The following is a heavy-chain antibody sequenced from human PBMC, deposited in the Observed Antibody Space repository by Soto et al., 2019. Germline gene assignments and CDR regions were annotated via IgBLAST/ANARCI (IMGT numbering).Heavy chain of an antibody. Sequence: GSLKLSCAASVFILSSYAMHWVREAPGKGLEWVAVISYDGSNKYYADSVKGRFTISRDNSKNTLYLQMNSLRAEDTAVYYCAREDRDIVVVPAAILPDYWGQGTLVTVSS. D-gene: IGHD2-2*02. J-gene: IGHJ4*02. CDR3: AREDRDIVVVPAAILPDY. CDR2: ISYDGSNK. CDR1: VFILSSYA. V-gene: IGHV3-30-3*01.